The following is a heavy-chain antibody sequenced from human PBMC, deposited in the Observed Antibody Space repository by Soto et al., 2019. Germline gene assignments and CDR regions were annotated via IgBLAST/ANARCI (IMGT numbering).Heavy chain of an antibody. D-gene: IGHD2-15*01. CDR2: IHSVGST. Sequence: EVQLVESGGGLVKPGASLRLSCAASGFTVSSNYISWVRQAPGKGLEWVSDIHSVGSTYYADSVKGRFTISRHNSKNTLYLQMNLLRTEDTDLYYCARDVPGSVYAFDIWGHGTMVTVSS. CDR1: GFTVSSNY. CDR3: ARDVPGSVYAFDI. J-gene: IGHJ3*02. V-gene: IGHV3-53*04.